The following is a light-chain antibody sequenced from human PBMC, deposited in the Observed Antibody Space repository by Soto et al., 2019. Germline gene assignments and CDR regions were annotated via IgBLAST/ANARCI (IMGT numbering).Light chain of an antibody. J-gene: IGLJ2*01. CDR2: DVS. V-gene: IGLV2-14*03. Sequence: QSVLTQPASVSGSPGQSITISCTGTSSDFSGSNYVSWYQHHPGKAPKLMIYDVSNRPSGVSKRFSGSKSDNTASLTISGLQAEDEADYYCSSYTSSSTPVVFGGGTKLTVL. CDR3: SSYTSSSTPVV. CDR1: SSDFSGSNY.